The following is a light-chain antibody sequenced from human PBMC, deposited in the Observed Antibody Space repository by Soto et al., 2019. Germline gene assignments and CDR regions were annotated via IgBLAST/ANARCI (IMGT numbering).Light chain of an antibody. Sequence: DIQMTQSPSTLSASVGDRVTITCRASQSISSWLAWCQQKPGKAPKLLIYKASSLESGVPSRFSGSGSGTEFTLTISSLQPDDFATYYCQQYNSYSTFGQGTKVDI. V-gene: IGKV1-5*03. J-gene: IGKJ1*01. CDR2: KAS. CDR1: QSISSW. CDR3: QQYNSYST.